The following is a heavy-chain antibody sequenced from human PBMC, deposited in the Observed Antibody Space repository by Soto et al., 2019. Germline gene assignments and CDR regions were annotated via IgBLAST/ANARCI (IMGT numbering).Heavy chain of an antibody. CDR2: IYSGST. CDR1: GYSITSDYY. D-gene: IGHD3-10*01. J-gene: IGHJ4*02. CDR3: AKKGYYPSGKINLFDS. Sequence: PSETLSLTCAVSGYSITSDYYWGWIRQPPGEGLEWIGSIYSGSTYYNPSLKSRVTISVDTSKNQFSLRLTSVTAADTALYYCAKKGYYPSGKINLFDSWGQGTLVTVSS. V-gene: IGHV4-38-2*01.